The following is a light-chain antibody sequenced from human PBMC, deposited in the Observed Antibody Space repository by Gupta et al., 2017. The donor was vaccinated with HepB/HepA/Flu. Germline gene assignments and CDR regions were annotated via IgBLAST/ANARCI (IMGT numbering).Light chain of an antibody. CDR3: QQYKYCPPVLT. J-gene: IGKJ4*01. CDR2: GAS. CDR1: ESITNN. V-gene: IGKV3-15*01. Sequence: EIVVTQSPATLSMSPGERATLSCRASESITNNLVWYQQKPGQSPRLLIYGASTRATGIPARFSGSGAGTEFNLTISSLQSEDAAIYYCQQYKYCPPVLTFGGGTKEEIK.